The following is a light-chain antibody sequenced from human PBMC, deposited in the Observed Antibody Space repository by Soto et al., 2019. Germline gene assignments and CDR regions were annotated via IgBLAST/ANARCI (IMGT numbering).Light chain of an antibody. V-gene: IGLV2-14*01. CDR3: SSYTSSSTRV. J-gene: IGLJ1*01. CDR2: DVS. CDR1: SRDVGDYTS. Sequence: ALTPPSSRNRSPGQSIAISCARTSRDVGDYTSASWYQQHPGKAPKLMIYDVSNRPSGVCNRFSGSKSGNTASLTISGLQADDEADYYCSSYTSSSTRVFGTGTKVTVL.